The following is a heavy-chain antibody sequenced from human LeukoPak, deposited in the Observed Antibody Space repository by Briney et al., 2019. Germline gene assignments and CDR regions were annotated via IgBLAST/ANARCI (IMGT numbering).Heavy chain of an antibody. V-gene: IGHV3-23*01. J-gene: IGHJ4*02. CDR1: GFTFSTYA. CDR3: ARCDYDFWSGYYWAIDY. Sequence: GGSLRLSCAASGFTFSTYAMSWVRQAPGKGLEWVSVVSGTGGRTYYADSVKGRFTISRDNSKNTLYLQMNSLRAEDTAVYYCARCDYDFWSGYYWAIDYWGQGTLVTVSS. CDR2: VSGTGGRT. D-gene: IGHD3-3*01.